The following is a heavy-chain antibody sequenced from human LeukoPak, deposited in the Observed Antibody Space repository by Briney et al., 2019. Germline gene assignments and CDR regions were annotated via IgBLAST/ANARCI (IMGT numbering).Heavy chain of an antibody. V-gene: IGHV1-24*01. CDR1: GYTLTELS. J-gene: IGHJ4*02. D-gene: IGHD3-22*01. CDR2: FDPEDGET. CDR3: ATVLDSSGYYYLED. Sequence: VASVKVSCRVSGYTLTELSMHSARQAPGKGLEWMGGFDPEDGETIYAQKFQGRVTMTEDTSTDTAYMELSSLRSEDTAVYYCATVLDSSGYYYLEDWGQGTLVTVSS.